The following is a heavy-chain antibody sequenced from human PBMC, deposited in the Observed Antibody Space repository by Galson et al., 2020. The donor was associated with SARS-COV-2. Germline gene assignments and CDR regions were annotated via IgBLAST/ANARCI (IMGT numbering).Heavy chain of an antibody. CDR1: GYTLTELS. V-gene: IGHV1-24*01. CDR2: FDPEDGET. CDR3: ATAPAVCSSTSCYYWFDP. Sequence: ASVTVSCKVSGYTLTELSMHWVRQAPGKGLEWMGGFDPEDGETIYAQKFQGRVTMTEDTSTDTAYMELSSLRSEDTAVYYCATAPAVCSSTSCYYWFDPWGQGTLGTVSS. J-gene: IGHJ5*02. D-gene: IGHD2-2*01.